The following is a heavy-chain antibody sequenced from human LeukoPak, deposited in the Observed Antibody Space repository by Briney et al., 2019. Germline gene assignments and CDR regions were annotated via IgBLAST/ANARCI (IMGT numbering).Heavy chain of an antibody. J-gene: IGHJ4*02. CDR2: IKSKTDGGTT. CDR1: GFTFSNYA. V-gene: IGHV3-15*01. CDR3: TTASSGWYLSDY. Sequence: PGGSLRLSCAASGFTFSNYAMSWVRQAPGKGLEWVGRIKSKTDGGTTDYAAPLKVTFTISRYDSKNTLYLRMNSLKTEDTAVYYCTTASSGWYLSDYWGQGTLVTVSS. D-gene: IGHD6-19*01.